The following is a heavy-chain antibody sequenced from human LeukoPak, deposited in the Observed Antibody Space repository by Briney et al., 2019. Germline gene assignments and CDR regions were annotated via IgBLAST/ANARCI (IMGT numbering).Heavy chain of an antibody. D-gene: IGHD5-18*01. CDR1: GFTFSSYG. V-gene: IGHV3-30*03. CDR2: ISYDGSNK. Sequence: PGGSLRLSCAASGFTFSSYGMHWVRQAPGKGLEWVAVISYDGSNKYYADSVKGRFTISRDNSKNTLYLQMNSLRAEDTAVYYCARGGAYSYGYVGYWGQGTLVTVSS. CDR3: ARGGAYSYGYVGY. J-gene: IGHJ4*02.